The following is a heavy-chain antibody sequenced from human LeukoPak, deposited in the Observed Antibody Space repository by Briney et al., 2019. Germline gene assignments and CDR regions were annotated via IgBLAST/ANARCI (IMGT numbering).Heavy chain of an antibody. Sequence: ASVKVSCKASGYRFTSYGISWVRQAPGQGLEWMGWISGYNGNTNYAQKLQGRVTMTTDTSTSTAYMELRSLRPDDTAVYYCAREYCSTTRCYMADYSGQGTLVTVSS. D-gene: IGHD2-2*01. CDR2: ISGYNGNT. V-gene: IGHV1-18*01. CDR3: AREYCSTTRCYMADY. CDR1: GYRFTSYG. J-gene: IGHJ4*02.